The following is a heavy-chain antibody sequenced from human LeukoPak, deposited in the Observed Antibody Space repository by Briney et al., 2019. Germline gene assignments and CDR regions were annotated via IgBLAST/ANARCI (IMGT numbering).Heavy chain of an antibody. Sequence: SETLSLTCTVSGGSISSGSYYWSWIRQPAGKGLEWIVRIYTSGSTNYNPSLKSRVTISVDTSKNQFSLKLSSVTAADTAVYYCARGRYYYGSGSYYNSAAFDIWGQGTMVTVSS. D-gene: IGHD3-10*01. CDR2: IYTSGST. CDR3: ARGRYYYGSGSYYNSAAFDI. J-gene: IGHJ3*02. CDR1: GGSISSGSYY. V-gene: IGHV4-61*02.